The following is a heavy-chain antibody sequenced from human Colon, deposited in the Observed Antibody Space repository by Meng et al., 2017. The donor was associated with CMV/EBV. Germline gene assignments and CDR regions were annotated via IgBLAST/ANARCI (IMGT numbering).Heavy chain of an antibody. D-gene: IGHD3-22*01. CDR2: MKPNSGGA. Sequence: ASVKVSCKASGYTFSVYYMHWVRHAPGQGLEWMGWMKPNSGGAEYAQKFQGRVTMTRDTSINTAYMELSRLRSDDTAVYYCGTLPDSGCDSSGSYIDYWGQGTLVTVSS. J-gene: IGHJ4*02. CDR3: GTLPDSGCDSSGSYIDY. CDR1: GYTFSVYY. V-gene: IGHV1-2*02.